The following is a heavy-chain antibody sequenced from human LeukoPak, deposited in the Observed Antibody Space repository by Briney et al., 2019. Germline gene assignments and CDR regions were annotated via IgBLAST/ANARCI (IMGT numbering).Heavy chain of an antibody. J-gene: IGHJ2*01. V-gene: IGHV4-4*09. Sequence: SETLSLTCTVSGGSISSYYWSWIRQPPGKGLEWIGYIYTSGSTNYNPSLKSRVTISVDTSKNQFSLKLSSVTAADTAVYYCARGYYDSRGYPGIGWYFDLWGRGTLVTVSS. CDR2: IYTSGST. CDR3: ARGYYDSRGYPGIGWYFDL. CDR1: GGSISSYY. D-gene: IGHD3-22*01.